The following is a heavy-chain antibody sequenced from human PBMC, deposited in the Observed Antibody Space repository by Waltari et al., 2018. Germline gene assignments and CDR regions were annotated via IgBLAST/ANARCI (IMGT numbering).Heavy chain of an antibody. J-gene: IGHJ4*02. V-gene: IGHV3-48*04. CDR3: ARLGVSHFDY. Sequence: EVQLVASGGGLVEPGGSLRLSCAASVFTFSSYSMTWVRQAPGKGLEWVSYISATSSSIYYADSVKGRFTISRDNAQNSLYLQMNSLRAEDTALYYCARLGVSHFDYWGQGTLVTVSS. CDR2: ISATSSSI. D-gene: IGHD1-26*01. CDR1: VFTFSSYS.